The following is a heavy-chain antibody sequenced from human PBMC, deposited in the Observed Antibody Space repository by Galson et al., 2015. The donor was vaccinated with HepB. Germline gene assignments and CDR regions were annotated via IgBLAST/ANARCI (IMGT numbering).Heavy chain of an antibody. J-gene: IGHJ4*02. V-gene: IGHV6-1*01. D-gene: IGHD3-10*01. CDR2: TYYRAKWYN. Sequence: CAISGDSVSNNTVAWYWIRQSPSRGLEWLGRTYYRAKWYNDYAESVRGRIAIKPDTSKNQLSLQLNSVTAADTAVYYCARAKEGRGYFDYWGQGTLVTVSS. CDR3: ARAKEGRGYFDY. CDR1: GDSVSNNTVA.